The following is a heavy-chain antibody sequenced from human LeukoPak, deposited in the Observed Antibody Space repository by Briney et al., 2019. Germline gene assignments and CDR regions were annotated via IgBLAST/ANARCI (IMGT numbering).Heavy chain of an antibody. Sequence: GASVKVSCKASGYTFTGYYMHWVRQAPAQGLEWMGWIDPNSGGTNYAQKFQGRVTMTRDTSISTAYMELSRLRSDDTAVYYCARGVVVVPAATASTGDYWGQGTLVTVSS. CDR2: IDPNSGGT. D-gene: IGHD2-2*01. J-gene: IGHJ4*02. V-gene: IGHV1-2*02. CDR1: GYTFTGYY. CDR3: ARGVVVVPAATASTGDY.